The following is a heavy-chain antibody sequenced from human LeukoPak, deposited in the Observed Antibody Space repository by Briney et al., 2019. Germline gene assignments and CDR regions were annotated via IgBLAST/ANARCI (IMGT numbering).Heavy chain of an antibody. CDR1: GFTFSSYA. Sequence: GGSLRLSCAASGFTFSSYAMHWVRQAPGKGLEWVAVISYDGSNKYYADSVKGRFTISRDNSKNTLYLQMNSLRAEDTAVYYCARGLTGYAYMDVWGKGTTVTVSS. J-gene: IGHJ6*04. CDR3: ARGLTGYAYMDV. D-gene: IGHD3-9*01. V-gene: IGHV3-30*04. CDR2: ISYDGSNK.